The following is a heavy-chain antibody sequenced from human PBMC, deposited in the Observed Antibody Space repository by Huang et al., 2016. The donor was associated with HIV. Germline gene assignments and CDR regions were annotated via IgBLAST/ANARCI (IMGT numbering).Heavy chain of an antibody. Sequence: QVQLVESGGGVVQPGGSLRLSCTASGFTFGSFGMHWVRQAPGKGLEWVAFIRYDGNNYYDADSVRGRFTISRDNSKDTLYLQMNRLRPDDSAVYCCAKDLTYTFGRHFDYWGRGTLVTVSS. CDR1: GFTFGSFG. CDR3: AKDLTYTFGRHFDY. V-gene: IGHV3-30*02. CDR2: IRYDGNNY. D-gene: IGHD3-3*01. J-gene: IGHJ4*02.